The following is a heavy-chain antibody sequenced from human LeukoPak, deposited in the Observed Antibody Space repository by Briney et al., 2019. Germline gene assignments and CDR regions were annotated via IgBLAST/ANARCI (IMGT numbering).Heavy chain of an antibody. CDR2: VYNSGTT. CDR1: GGSFSGYY. V-gene: IGHV4-59*01. CDR3: ARGAGGYRFDP. D-gene: IGHD1-1*01. J-gene: IGHJ5*02. Sequence: SETLSLTCAVYGGSFSGYYWTWIRQPPGKGLEYIGYVYNSGTTFYNPSLKSRVTISADTSKKQFSLKLTSVTAADTAIYYCARGAGGYRFDPWDLGTLVTVSS.